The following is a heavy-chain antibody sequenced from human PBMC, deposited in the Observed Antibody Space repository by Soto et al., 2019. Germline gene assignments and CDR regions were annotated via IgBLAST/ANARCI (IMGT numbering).Heavy chain of an antibody. CDR2: IPSSGSPE. D-gene: IGHD3-16*01. Sequence: GGSLRLSCAAAGFTFSSYAMSWVRQDPGKGLEWVSYIPSSGSPEKHAGSVKGRFTISRDNAKNSLFLQMNNLRDEDTAVYYCARDLRFAFDIWGQGAMVTVSS. CDR1: GFTFSSYA. CDR3: ARDLRFAFDI. V-gene: IGHV3-48*02. J-gene: IGHJ3*02.